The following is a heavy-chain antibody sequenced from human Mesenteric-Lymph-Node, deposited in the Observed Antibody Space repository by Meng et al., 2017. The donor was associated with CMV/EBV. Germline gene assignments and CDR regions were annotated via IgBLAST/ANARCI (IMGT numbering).Heavy chain of an antibody. J-gene: IGHJ4*02. D-gene: IGHD1-26*01. CDR1: GFTFSSYS. V-gene: IGHV3-21*01. CDR2: ISSSSSYI. CDR3: ARDSPKTGDRRDY. Sequence: GESLKISCAASGFTFSSYSMNWVRQAPGKGLEWVSSISSSSSYIYYADSVKGRFSISRDNAKDSLYLQMNSLRAEDTAVYYCARDSPKTGDRRDYWGQGTLVTVSS.